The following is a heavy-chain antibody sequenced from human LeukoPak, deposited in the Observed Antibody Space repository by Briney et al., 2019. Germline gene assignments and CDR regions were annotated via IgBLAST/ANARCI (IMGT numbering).Heavy chain of an antibody. CDR2: ISGSGGST. CDR1: GFTFSSYA. CDR3: AKVSRSPYDSSGSFDY. V-gene: IGHV3-23*01. J-gene: IGHJ4*02. D-gene: IGHD3-22*01. Sequence: PGGSLRLSCAASGFTFSSYAMSWVRQAPGKGLEWVSAISGSGGSTYYADSVKGRFTISRDNSKNTLYLQMNSLRAEDTAVYCCAKVSRSPYDSSGSFDYWGQGTLVTVSS.